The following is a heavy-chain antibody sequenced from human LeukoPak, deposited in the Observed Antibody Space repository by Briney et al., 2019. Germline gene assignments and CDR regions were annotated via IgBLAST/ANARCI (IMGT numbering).Heavy chain of an antibody. J-gene: IGHJ4*02. D-gene: IGHD5-18*01. Sequence: GGSLRLSCAASGFTFSSYAMSWVRQAPGKGPEWVANMKQDASEKYYFGALNGRFTIFRDNAKNSLYLQMNTLTVEDTALYFCVRDRNPRYSYFDLWGQGTLVTVSS. CDR3: VRDRNPRYSYFDL. CDR2: MKQDASEK. CDR1: GFTFSSYA. V-gene: IGHV3-7*01.